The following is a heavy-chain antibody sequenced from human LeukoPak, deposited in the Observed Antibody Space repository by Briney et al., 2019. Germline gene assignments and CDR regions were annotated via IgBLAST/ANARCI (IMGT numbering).Heavy chain of an antibody. Sequence: GASVKVSCKASGGTFSSYAISWVRQAPGQGLEWMGGIIPIFGTANYAQKFQGRVTITADESTSTAYMELSSLRSEDTAVYYCGRATDYYYYGMDVWGQGTTVTVSS. J-gene: IGHJ6*02. V-gene: IGHV1-69*13. CDR3: GRATDYYYYGMDV. D-gene: IGHD1-26*01. CDR2: IIPIFGTA. CDR1: GGTFSSYA.